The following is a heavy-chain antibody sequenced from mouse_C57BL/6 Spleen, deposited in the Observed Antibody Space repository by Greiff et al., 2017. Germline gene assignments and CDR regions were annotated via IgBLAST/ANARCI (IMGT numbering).Heavy chain of an antibody. CDR3: ARPSDAAWFAY. V-gene: IGHV5-17*01. J-gene: IGHJ3*01. CDR1: GFTFSDYG. CDR2: ISSGSSTI. Sequence: EVKLVESGGGLVKPGGSLKLSCAASGFTFSDYGMHWVRQAPETGLEWVAYISSGSSTIYYADTVKGRFTISRDNAKNTLFLQMTSLRSEDTAMYYCARPSDAAWFAYWGQGTLVTVSA.